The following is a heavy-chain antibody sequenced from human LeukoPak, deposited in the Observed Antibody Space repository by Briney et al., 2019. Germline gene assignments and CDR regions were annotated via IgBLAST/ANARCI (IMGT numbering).Heavy chain of an antibody. J-gene: IGHJ4*02. CDR2: ISWNSGSI. CDR1: GITLSNYG. V-gene: IGHV3-9*01. Sequence: SGGSLRLSCAVSGITLSNYGMSWVRQAPGKGLEWVSGISWNSGSIGYADSVKGRFTISRDNAKNSLYLQMNSLRAEDTALYYCAKAQGPIAAAGSYFDYWGQGTLVTVSS. D-gene: IGHD6-13*01. CDR3: AKAQGPIAAAGSYFDY.